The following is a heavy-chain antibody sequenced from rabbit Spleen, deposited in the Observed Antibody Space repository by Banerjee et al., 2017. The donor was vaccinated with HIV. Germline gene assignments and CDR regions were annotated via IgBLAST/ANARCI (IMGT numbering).Heavy chain of an antibody. CDR2: INTASGST. D-gene: IGHD6-1*01. CDR1: GVSFSDKDV. V-gene: IGHV1S43*01. J-gene: IGHJ4*01. Sequence: QLEESGGGLVKPEGSLTLTCKASGVSFSDKDVMCWVRQAPGKGLEWIACINTASGSTYYANWVNGRFPISSHNAQNTLYLQLNSLTAADTATYFCVREAGYGGYGDGNLWGPGTLVTVS. CDR3: VREAGYGGYGDGNL.